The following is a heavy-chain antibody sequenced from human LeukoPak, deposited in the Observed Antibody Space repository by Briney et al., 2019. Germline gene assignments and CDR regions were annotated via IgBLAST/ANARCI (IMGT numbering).Heavy chain of an antibody. CDR2: IYYSGST. CDR1: GGSISSSSYY. CDR3: ARDGYSGNDGL. V-gene: IGHV4-39*07. D-gene: IGHD5-12*01. J-gene: IGHJ4*02. Sequence: SETLSLTCTVSGGSISSSSYYWGWVRQPPGKGLEWIGSIYYSGSTYYNPPLKSRVTISVDTSKNQFSLKLSSVTAADTAVYYCARDGYSGNDGLWGQGTLVTVSS.